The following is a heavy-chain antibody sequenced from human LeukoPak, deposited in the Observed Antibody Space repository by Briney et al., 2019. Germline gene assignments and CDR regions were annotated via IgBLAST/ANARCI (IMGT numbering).Heavy chain of an antibody. Sequence: GGSLRLPCAASGFTFSSYAMSWVRQAPGKGLEWVSAISGSGGSTYYADSVKGRFTISRDNSKNTLYLQMNSLRAEDTAVYYCAKAGRYFDWLYSTYYFDYWGQGTLVTVSS. J-gene: IGHJ4*02. CDR1: GFTFSSYA. D-gene: IGHD3-9*01. V-gene: IGHV3-23*01. CDR2: ISGSGGST. CDR3: AKAGRYFDWLYSTYYFDY.